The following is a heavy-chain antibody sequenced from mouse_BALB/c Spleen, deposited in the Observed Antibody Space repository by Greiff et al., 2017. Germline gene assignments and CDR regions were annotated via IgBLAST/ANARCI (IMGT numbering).Heavy chain of an antibody. CDR2: IDPANGNT. V-gene: IGHV14-3*02. D-gene: IGHD4-1*01. J-gene: IGHJ3*01. CDR3: ALGRGFAY. Sequence: VHVKQSGAELVKPGASVKLSCTASGFNIKDTYMHWVKQRPEQGLEWIGRIDPANGNTKYDPKFQGKATITADTSSNTAYLQLSSLTSEDTAVYYCALGRGFAYWGQGTLVTVSA. CDR1: GFNIKDTY.